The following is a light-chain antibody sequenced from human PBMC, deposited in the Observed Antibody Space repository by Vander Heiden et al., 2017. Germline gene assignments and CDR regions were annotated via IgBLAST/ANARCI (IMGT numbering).Light chain of an antibody. Sequence: QSALTQPAPVSGSPGQSITISCPGTSSDVGSYNLVSWYQQHPGKAPKLMIYEVSKRPSGVSNRFSGSKSGNTASLTISGLQAEDEADYYCCSYAGSSTFVFGGGTKLTVL. J-gene: IGLJ3*02. CDR2: EVS. CDR3: CSYAGSSTFV. V-gene: IGLV2-23*02. CDR1: SSDVGSYNL.